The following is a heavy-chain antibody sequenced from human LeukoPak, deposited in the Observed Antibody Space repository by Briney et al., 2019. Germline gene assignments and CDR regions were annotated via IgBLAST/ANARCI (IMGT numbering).Heavy chain of an antibody. CDR1: GFTFSSYW. J-gene: IGHJ6*03. CDR2: INSDGSST. CDR3: AKDYYDSSGYYYGYYYYYMDV. D-gene: IGHD3-22*01. V-gene: IGHV3-74*01. Sequence: PGGSLRLSCAASGFTFSSYWMHWVRQAPGKGLVWVSRINSDGSSTTYADSVKGRFTISRDNSKNTLYLQMNSLRAEDTAVYYCAKDYYDSSGYYYGYYYYYMDVWGKGTTVTISS.